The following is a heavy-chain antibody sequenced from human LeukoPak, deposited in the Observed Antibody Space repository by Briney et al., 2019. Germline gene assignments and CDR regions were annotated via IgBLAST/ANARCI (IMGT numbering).Heavy chain of an antibody. J-gene: IGHJ4*02. V-gene: IGHV3-21*04. CDR1: GFTFSSYS. CDR3: ARVGKTLDYFDY. Sequence: GGSLRLSCAASGFTFSSYSMNWVRQAPGKGLEWVSSISSSSSYIYYADSVKGRFTISRDNAKNSLYLQMNSLKTEDTAVYYCARVGKTLDYFDYWGQGTLVTVSS. CDR2: ISSSSSYI. D-gene: IGHD1-1*01.